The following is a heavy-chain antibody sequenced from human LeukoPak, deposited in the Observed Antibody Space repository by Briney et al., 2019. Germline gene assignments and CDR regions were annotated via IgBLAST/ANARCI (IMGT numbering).Heavy chain of an antibody. CDR3: ARNDYGAYPFDH. V-gene: IGHV3-30-3*01. D-gene: IGHD4-17*01. CDR2: ISYDGSNK. Sequence: GGSLRLSCAASGFTFSSHAMHWVRQAPGKGLEWVAVISYDGSNKDYADSVKGRFTISRDNSKNTLYLQMNSLRAEDTAVHYCARNDYGAYPFDHWGQGTLVTVSS. J-gene: IGHJ4*02. CDR1: GFTFSSHA.